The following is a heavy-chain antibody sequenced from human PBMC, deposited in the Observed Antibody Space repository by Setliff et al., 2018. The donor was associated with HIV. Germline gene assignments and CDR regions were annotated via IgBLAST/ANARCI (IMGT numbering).Heavy chain of an antibody. CDR3: ARGSSSGTDLAVL. Sequence: PSETLSLTCAVSGYSISSDYYWGWIRQPPGKGLEWIGSIHHTGRTYYNPSLKSRITISLDTSKNQYSLKLTSVPAADTAVYYCARGSSSGTDLAVLWGQGTLVTVSS. D-gene: IGHD3-22*01. J-gene: IGHJ4*02. V-gene: IGHV4-38-2*01. CDR1: GYSISSDYY. CDR2: IHHTGRT.